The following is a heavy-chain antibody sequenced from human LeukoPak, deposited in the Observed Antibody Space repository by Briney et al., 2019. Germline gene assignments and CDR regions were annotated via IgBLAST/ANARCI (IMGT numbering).Heavy chain of an antibody. CDR3: TTDQPAPLYYYYGMDV. J-gene: IGHJ6*02. Sequence: PGGSLRLSCAASGFTFSSYAMSWVRQAPGKGLEWVGRIKSKTDGGTTDYAAPVKGRFTISRDDSKNTLYLQMNSLKTEDTAVYYCTTDQPAPLYYYYGMDVWGQGTTVTVSS. V-gene: IGHV3-15*01. CDR1: GFTFSSYA. CDR2: IKSKTDGGTT. D-gene: IGHD3-16*02.